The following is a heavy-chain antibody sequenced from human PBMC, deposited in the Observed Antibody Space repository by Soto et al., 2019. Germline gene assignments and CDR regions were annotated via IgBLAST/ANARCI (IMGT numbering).Heavy chain of an antibody. CDR3: ARRILTFPYGMDV. CDR1: GGSISSVDYY. V-gene: IGHV4-30-4*01. D-gene: IGHD3-9*01. Sequence: QVQLQESGPGLVSPSQTLSLTCTVSGGSISSVDYYWSWIRQPPGKGLEWIAYIYYSGSTYYNPSLKSRVIISVDTSKNQFSLKLRSVTAADTAVYYCARRILTFPYGMDVWGQGTTVTVSS. CDR2: IYYSGST. J-gene: IGHJ6*02.